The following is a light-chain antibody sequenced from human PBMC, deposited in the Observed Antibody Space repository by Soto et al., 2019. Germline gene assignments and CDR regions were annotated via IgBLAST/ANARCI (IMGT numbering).Light chain of an antibody. J-gene: IGKJ5*01. V-gene: IGKV3-15*01. Sequence: IVMTQSPATLSVSPGERATLSCRASQSVSSNLAWYLQKPGQAPRLLIYGASTRATGIPARFSGSRSGTEFTLTISSLQSEDFAVYYWQQYNNWPPTFGQGTRLEIK. CDR1: QSVSSN. CDR2: GAS. CDR3: QQYNNWPPT.